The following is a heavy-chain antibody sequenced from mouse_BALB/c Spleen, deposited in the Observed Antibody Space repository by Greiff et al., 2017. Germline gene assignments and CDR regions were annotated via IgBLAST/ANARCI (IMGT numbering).Heavy chain of an antibody. CDR1: GYTFTSYW. Sequence: QVQLQQSGAELAKPGASVKMSCKASGYTFTSYWMHWVKQRPGQGLEWIGYINPSTGYTEYNQKFKDKATLTADKSSSTAYMQLSSLTSEDSAVYYCARGEKDYFDYWGQGTTLTVSS. J-gene: IGHJ2*01. CDR3: ARGEKDYFDY. V-gene: IGHV1-7*01. CDR2: INPSTGYT.